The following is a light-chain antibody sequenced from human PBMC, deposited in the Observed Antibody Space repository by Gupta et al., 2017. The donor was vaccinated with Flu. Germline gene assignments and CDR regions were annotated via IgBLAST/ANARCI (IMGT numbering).Light chain of an antibody. J-gene: IGKJ4*01. CDR2: GAS. CDR3: QQYNNWLRLT. CDR1: QSVSSN. V-gene: IGKV3-15*01. Sequence: EIVMTQSPATLSMSPGERATLSCRASQSVSSNLAWYQQKPGQAPRLLIYGASTRATGIPARFSGSGSGTEFTLTISSLQSEDFAVYYCQQYNNWLRLTFGGGTKVEIK.